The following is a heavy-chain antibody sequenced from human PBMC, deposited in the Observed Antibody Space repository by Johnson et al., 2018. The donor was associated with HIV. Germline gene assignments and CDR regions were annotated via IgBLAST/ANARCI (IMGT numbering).Heavy chain of an antibody. D-gene: IGHD2-21*01. J-gene: IGHJ3*02. CDR1: GFTVSSNY. Sequence: QVQLVESGGGLVQRGGSLRLSCAASGFTVSSNYMSWVRQAPGKGLEWVSYISSSGSTIYYADSVKGRFTISRDNAKNSLYMQMNSLRAEDTAVYYCASQYCGVDCYAFDIWGQGTLVTVSS. V-gene: IGHV3-11*04. CDR3: ASQYCGVDCYAFDI. CDR2: ISSSGSTI.